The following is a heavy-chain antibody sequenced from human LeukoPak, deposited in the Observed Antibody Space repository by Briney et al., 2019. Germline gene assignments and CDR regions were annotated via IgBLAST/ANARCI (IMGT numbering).Heavy chain of an antibody. CDR2: IYYSGST. Sequence: SETLSLTCTVSGGSISSYYWSWIRQPPGKGLEWIGYIYYSGSTNYNPSLKSRVTISVDTSKNQFSLKLSSVTAADTAVYYCARGGAGYTWGQGTLVTVSS. J-gene: IGHJ5*02. V-gene: IGHV4-59*01. CDR3: ARGGAGYT. CDR1: GGSISSYY. D-gene: IGHD1-1*01.